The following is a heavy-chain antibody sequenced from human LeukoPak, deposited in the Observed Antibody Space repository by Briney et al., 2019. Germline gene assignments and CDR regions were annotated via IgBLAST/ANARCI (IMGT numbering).Heavy chain of an antibody. D-gene: IGHD6-19*01. CDR1: GGSISSYY. CDR2: INHSVST. Sequence: ASPTLSLTCTVSGGSISSYYWSWIRQPPGKGLEWIGEINHSVSTNYNPSLKSRVTISVDTSKNQFSLKLSSVTGADTAVYYCARLGRQWLPYFDYWGQGTLVTVSS. CDR3: ARLGRQWLPYFDY. V-gene: IGHV4-34*01. J-gene: IGHJ4*02.